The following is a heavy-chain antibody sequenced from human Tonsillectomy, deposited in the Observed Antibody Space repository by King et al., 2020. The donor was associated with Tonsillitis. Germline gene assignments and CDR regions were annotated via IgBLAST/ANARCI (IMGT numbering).Heavy chain of an antibody. D-gene: IGHD2-15*01. CDR2: INPILCIL. V-gene: IGHV3-48*01. Sequence: VQLVESGGGLVQPGGSLRLSFAASGFSFSGYSINCVRPAPGKGLEWLSYINPILCILCYADSVKGRFTISSANAQNSLFLQMNSLRAEDTAIYFCVRDVDYSFDSWGRGTLVTVSS. CDR3: VRDVDYSFDS. CDR1: GFSFSGYS. J-gene: IGHJ4*02.